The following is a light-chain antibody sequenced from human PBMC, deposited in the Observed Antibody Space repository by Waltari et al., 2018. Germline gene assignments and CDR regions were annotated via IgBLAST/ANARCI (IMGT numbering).Light chain of an antibody. CDR1: SRDVGGHNA. CDR2: DVS. V-gene: IGLV2-18*02. J-gene: IGLJ6*01. CDR3: CSYRSGITFV. Sequence: QAALTQPPSVSKSLGQSVTISSTGPSRDVGGHNAFSWYQQHPGTAPRLLIYDVSKQPSGVSDRFSGSKSGNTASLTISGLQAEDEADYYCCSYRSGITFVFGSGTKLTVL.